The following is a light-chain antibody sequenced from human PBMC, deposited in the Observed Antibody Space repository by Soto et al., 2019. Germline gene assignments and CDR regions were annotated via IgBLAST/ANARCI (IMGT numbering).Light chain of an antibody. CDR1: SSDVGGYNY. CDR2: EVS. J-gene: IGLJ2*01. CDR3: SSYGGYNNVI. V-gene: IGLV2-8*01. Sequence: QSVLTQPPSASGSPGQSVTICCTGTSSDVGGYNYVSWYQQHPDKAPKLIIYEVSKRPSGVPDRFSGSKSGNTASLTVSGLQAEDEADYYCSSYGGYNNVIFGGGTKLTVL.